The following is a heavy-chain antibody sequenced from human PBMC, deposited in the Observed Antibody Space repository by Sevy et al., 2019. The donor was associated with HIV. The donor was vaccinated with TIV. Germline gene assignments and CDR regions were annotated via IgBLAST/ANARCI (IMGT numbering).Heavy chain of an antibody. J-gene: IGHJ4*02. V-gene: IGHV3-48*01. CDR1: GFALNSFA. CDR2: ITSSSHIT. Sequence: GGSLRLSCAASGFALNSFAMHWVRQAPGKGLEWISYITSSSHITYYAESVQGRFTISRDNVKKSLYLQMNSLRVEDTAIYYCVRGTGIRNLYYFDHWGQGTLVTVSS. CDR3: VRGTGIRNLYYFDH. D-gene: IGHD1-1*01.